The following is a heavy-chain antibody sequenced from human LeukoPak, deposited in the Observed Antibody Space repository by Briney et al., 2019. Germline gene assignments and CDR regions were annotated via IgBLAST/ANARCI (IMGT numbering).Heavy chain of an antibody. CDR1: GGSISSSSYY. Sequence: SETLSLTCTVSGGSISSSSYYWGWIRQPPGKGLEWIGSIYYSGSTYYNPSLKSRVTISVDTSKNQFSLKLSSVTAADTAVYYCARLNRYTQQYGMDVWGQGTTVTVSS. J-gene: IGHJ6*02. V-gene: IGHV4-39*01. D-gene: IGHD3-16*02. CDR2: IYYSGST. CDR3: ARLNRYTQQYGMDV.